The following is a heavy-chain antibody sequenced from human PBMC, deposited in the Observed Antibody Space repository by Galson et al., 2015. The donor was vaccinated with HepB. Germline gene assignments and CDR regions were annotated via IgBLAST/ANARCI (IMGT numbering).Heavy chain of an antibody. D-gene: IGHD3-3*01. Sequence: SVKVSCKASGYTFTSFGLYWVRQAPGQRLEWMGWINVGNGNTKYSQNLQGRVLISRDTFASTAYMELSSLRSEDTAVYYCARGGGDLTIFGVAPYDHYGMDVWGQGTTVTVSS. CDR2: INVGNGNT. V-gene: IGHV1-3*01. CDR1: GYTFTSFG. CDR3: ARGGGDLTIFGVAPYDHYGMDV. J-gene: IGHJ6*02.